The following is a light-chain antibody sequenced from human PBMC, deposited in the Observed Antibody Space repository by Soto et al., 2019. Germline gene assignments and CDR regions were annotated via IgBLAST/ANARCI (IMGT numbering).Light chain of an antibody. CDR2: GAS. CDR1: ETVAGSY. V-gene: IGKV3-20*01. CDR3: QRYGTSPKT. Sequence: ESVLTQSPGTLSLSPGERATLSCRASETVAGSYLAWYQQKPGQAPRLLIHGASTRATGIADRFSGSGSGTDFTLTISRLEPEDFAVYYCQRYGTSPKTFGQGTKVDI. J-gene: IGKJ1*01.